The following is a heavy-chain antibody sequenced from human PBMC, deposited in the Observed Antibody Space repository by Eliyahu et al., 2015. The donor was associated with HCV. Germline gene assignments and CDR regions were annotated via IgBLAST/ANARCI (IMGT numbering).Heavy chain of an antibody. V-gene: IGHV3-23*01. D-gene: IGHD5/OR15-5a*01. J-gene: IGHJ6*02. Sequence: EVQLLESGGGLVQPGGSLRLSCAASGFTFGSYAMSWVRQAPGKGLEWVSSITGSGGSTYYADSVEGRFTISRDNSKNMLYVRMNSLRAEDTAIYYCAKVLRNXYYYGMDVWGQGTTVTVSS. CDR1: GFTFGSYA. CDR2: ITGSGGST. CDR3: AKVLRNXYYYGMDV.